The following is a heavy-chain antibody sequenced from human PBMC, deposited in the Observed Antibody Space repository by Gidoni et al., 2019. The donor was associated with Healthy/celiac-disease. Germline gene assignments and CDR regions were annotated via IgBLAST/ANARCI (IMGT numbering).Heavy chain of an antibody. J-gene: IGHJ5*02. V-gene: IGHV3-11*05. CDR1: GFTFSAYY. D-gene: IGHD2-2*01. CDR3: ARYTSFRPFDP. Sequence: QVQLVDSGGCLVKPGGSMRLSCAASGFTFSAYYMSWIRQAPGKGLEWVSYISSSSSYTNYADSVKGRFTISRDNAKNSLYLQMNSLRAEDTAVYYCARYTSFRPFDPWGQGTLVTVSS. CDR2: ISSSSSYT.